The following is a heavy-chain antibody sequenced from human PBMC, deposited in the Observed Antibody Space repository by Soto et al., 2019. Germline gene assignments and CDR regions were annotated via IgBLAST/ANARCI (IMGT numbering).Heavy chain of an antibody. CDR2: IYYSGST. J-gene: IGHJ6*02. Sequence: SETLSLTCAVSGGSISSGGYYWSWIRQHPGKGLEWIGYIYYSGSTYYNPSLKSRGTISLDTAKNQTSLKLSSVTAADTAVYYCAREDYSKGYYYYGMDVWGQGTTVTVSS. D-gene: IGHD2-15*01. CDR1: GGSISSGGYY. CDR3: AREDYSKGYYYYGMDV. V-gene: IGHV4-31*11.